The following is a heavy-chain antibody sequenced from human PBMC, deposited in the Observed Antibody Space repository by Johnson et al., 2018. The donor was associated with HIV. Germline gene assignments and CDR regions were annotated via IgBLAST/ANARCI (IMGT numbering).Heavy chain of an antibody. V-gene: IGHV3-23*04. J-gene: IGHJ3*01. CDR3: IKETGANSAFDV. CDR1: GFTFSRYA. CDR2: ITNSGDTT. Sequence: VQLVESGGGLVQPGGSLRLSCAVSGFTFSRYAMSWVRQTPGKRLEWVSAITNSGDTTYYADSVKGRFTISRDNSKDTVYLQVTSLRAEDTALYYCIKETGANSAFDVWGQGATVTVSS. D-gene: IGHD1-7*01.